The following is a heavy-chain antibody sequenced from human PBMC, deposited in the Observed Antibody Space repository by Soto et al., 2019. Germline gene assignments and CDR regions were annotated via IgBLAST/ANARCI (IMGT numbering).Heavy chain of an antibody. CDR1: GFTFSSYS. J-gene: IGHJ3*02. CDR2: ISSSSSYI. D-gene: IGHD3-10*01. Sequence: NPGGSLRLSCAASGFTFSSYSMNWVRQAPGKGLERVSSISSSSSYIYYADTVKGRFTISRDNAKNSLYLQMNSLRAEDTAVFFFVIYYDNGSGSYYTDAFDIWGQGIMVTVSS. V-gene: IGHV3-21*01. CDR3: VIYYDNGSGSYYTDAFDI.